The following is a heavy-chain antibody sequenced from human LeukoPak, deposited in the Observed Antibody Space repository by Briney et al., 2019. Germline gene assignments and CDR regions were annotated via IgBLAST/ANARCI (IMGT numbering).Heavy chain of an antibody. CDR2: ISGSGGST. J-gene: IGHJ4*02. D-gene: IGHD4-17*01. CDR3: AKRDYGDYEVPFDY. Sequence: GGSLRLSCAASGFTFSSYAMSWVRQAPGKGLEWVSAISGSGGSTYYADSVKGRFTISRDNSKNTLYLQMNSLRADDTAVYYCAKRDYGDYEVPFDYWGQGTLVTVSS. V-gene: IGHV3-23*01. CDR1: GFTFSSYA.